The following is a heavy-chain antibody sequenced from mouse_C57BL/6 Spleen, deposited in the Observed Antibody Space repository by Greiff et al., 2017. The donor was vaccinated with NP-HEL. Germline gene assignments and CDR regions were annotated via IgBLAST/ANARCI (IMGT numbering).Heavy chain of an antibody. J-gene: IGHJ4*01. CDR1: GYTFTSYW. V-gene: IGHV1-69*01. CDR3: ARSLRNWRMDY. D-gene: IGHD4-1*01. Sequence: VQLQQPGAELVMPGASVKLSCKASGYTFTSYWMHWVKQRPGQGLEWIGEIDPSDSYTNYNQKFKGKSTLTVDKSSSTAYMQLSSLTSEDSAVYYCARSLRNWRMDYWGQGTSVTVSS. CDR2: IDPSDSYT.